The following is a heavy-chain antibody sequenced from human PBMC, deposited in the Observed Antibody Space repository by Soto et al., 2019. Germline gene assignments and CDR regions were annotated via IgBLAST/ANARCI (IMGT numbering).Heavy chain of an antibody. CDR2: INHSGST. Sequence: TSETLSLTCAVSGGSITGRDYYWSWIRQHPGKDLEWIGDINHSGSTYYNPSLKSRVTISVDTSKNQFSLKLSSVTAADTAVYYCARGRRYCSGGSCYSRNSLDFEYWGQGTLVTVSS. V-gene: IGHV4-31*11. CDR1: GGSITGRDYY. J-gene: IGHJ4*02. CDR3: ARGRRYCSGGSCYSRNSLDFEY. D-gene: IGHD2-15*01.